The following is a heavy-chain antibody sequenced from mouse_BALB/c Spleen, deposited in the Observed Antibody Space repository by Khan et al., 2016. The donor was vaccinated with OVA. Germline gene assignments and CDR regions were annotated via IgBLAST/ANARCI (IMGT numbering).Heavy chain of an antibody. CDR3: ARTARIEY. Sequence: EVQLKESGPGLVKPSQSLSLTCTVTGYSITSGYGWNWIRQFPGNKLEWMGYISYSGSTNYNPSLKSRISITRNTSKNQFFLQLNSVTTEDTATYYCARTARIEYWGQGTTLTVSA. CDR1: GYSITSGYG. D-gene: IGHD1-2*01. CDR2: ISYSGST. V-gene: IGHV3-2*02. J-gene: IGHJ2*01.